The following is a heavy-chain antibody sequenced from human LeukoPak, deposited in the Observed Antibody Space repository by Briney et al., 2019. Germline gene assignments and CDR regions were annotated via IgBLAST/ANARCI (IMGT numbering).Heavy chain of an antibody. CDR2: IYYSGTT. V-gene: IGHV4-31*03. Sequence: SETLSLTCTVSGDSVSSGSYSWGWIRQHPGKGLEWIGYIYYSGTTYYHPSLKSRVTISVDTSKNQFSLKLNSVTAADTAVYYCARFEVPQLASFDYWGQGTLVTVSS. CDR3: ARFEVPQLASFDY. CDR1: GDSVSSGSYS. J-gene: IGHJ4*02. D-gene: IGHD2-15*01.